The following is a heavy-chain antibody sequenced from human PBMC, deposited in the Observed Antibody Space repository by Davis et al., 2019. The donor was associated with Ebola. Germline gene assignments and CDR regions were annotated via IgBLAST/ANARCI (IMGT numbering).Heavy chain of an antibody. CDR1: GGSISSSNW. J-gene: IGHJ4*02. Sequence: MPSETLSLTCAVSGGSISSSNWWSWVRQPPGKGLEWIGEIYHSGSTNYNPSLRSRLTISVDTSKNQFSLKLSSVTAADTAVYYCARWNGVSHFDYWGQGTLVTVSS. V-gene: IGHV4-4*02. CDR2: IYHSGST. D-gene: IGHD2-8*01. CDR3: ARWNGVSHFDY.